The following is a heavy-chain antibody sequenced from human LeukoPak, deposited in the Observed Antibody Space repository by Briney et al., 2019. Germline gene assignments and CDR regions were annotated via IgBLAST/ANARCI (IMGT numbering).Heavy chain of an antibody. CDR1: GGSFSSGSYY. CDR3: ARAPRGGYDDAFDI. CDR2: IYYSGST. Sequence: PSETLSLTCTVSGGSFSSGSYYWSWLRQPPGKGLEWIGYIYYSGSTNYNPSLKSRVTISVDTSKNQFSPKLSSVTAADTAVYYCARAPRGGYDDAFDIWGQGTMVTVSS. J-gene: IGHJ3*02. D-gene: IGHD5-12*01. V-gene: IGHV4-61*01.